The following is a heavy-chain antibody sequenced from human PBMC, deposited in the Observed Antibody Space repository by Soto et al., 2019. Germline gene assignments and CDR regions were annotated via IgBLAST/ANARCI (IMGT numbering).Heavy chain of an antibody. CDR2: LSGRGDTT. V-gene: IGHV3-23*01. CDR3: AKDRYPRCAFDA. D-gene: IGHD1-20*01. J-gene: IGHJ3*01. CDR1: GFTFSSYA. Sequence: EVQLLESGGGLVQPGGSLRLSCAASGFTFSSYAMTWVRQAPGKGLEWVSTLSGRGDTTYYADSVKGRFTISRDNSKNTLYLQVNSLRAEDTAVYYCAKDRYPRCAFDAWGQGTSVTVSS.